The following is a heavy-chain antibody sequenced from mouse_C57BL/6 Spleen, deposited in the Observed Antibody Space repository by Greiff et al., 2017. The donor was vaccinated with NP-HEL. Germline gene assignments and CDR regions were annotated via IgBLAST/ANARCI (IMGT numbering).Heavy chain of an antibody. CDR3: ARGIYYDYEGGY. Sequence: VQLVESGPELVKPGASVKISCKASGYAFSSSWMNWVKQRPGTGLEWIGRIYPGDGDTNYNGKFKGKATLTADKSSSTAYMQLSSLTSEDSAVYFCARGIYYDYEGGYWGQGTTLTVSS. CDR1: GYAFSSSW. V-gene: IGHV1-82*01. J-gene: IGHJ2*01. D-gene: IGHD2-4*01. CDR2: IYPGDGDT.